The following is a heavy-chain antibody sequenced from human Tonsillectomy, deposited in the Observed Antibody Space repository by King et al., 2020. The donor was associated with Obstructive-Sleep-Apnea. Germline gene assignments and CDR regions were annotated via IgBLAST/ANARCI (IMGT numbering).Heavy chain of an antibody. D-gene: IGHD3-10*01. CDR1: GFTFGDYA. J-gene: IGHJ4*02. V-gene: IGHV3-49*03. CDR2: IRTKLYGGTP. Sequence: VQLVESGGGLVQPGRSLRLSCTGSGFTFGDYALTWIRQSPGKGLEWVGFIRTKLYGGTPDYAASVKGRFSISRDDSTGIAYLQMNSLKTEDTAVYYCTRDYFGAGSYFFDHWGQGILVTVSS. CDR3: TRDYFGAGSYFFDH.